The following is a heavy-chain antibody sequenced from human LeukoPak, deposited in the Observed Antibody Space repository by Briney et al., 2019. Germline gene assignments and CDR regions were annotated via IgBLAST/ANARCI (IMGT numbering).Heavy chain of an antibody. CDR2: IYHSGST. CDR1: KYSISSGYY. CDR3: ASVYSTGWRFFDY. V-gene: IGHV4-38-2*01. J-gene: IGHJ4*02. Sequence: KPSETLSLTCAVSKYSISSGYYWGWIRQPPGKGLEWIGSIYHSGSTYYNPSLKSRVTLSVDTSKNQFSLKLSSVTAADTAVYYCASVYSTGWRFFDYWGQGTLVTVSS. D-gene: IGHD6-19*01.